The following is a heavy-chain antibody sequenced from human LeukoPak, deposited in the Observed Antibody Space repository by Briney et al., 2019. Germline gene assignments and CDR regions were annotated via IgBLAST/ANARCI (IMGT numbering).Heavy chain of an antibody. D-gene: IGHD2-15*01. CDR3: ARGKWSTRH. V-gene: IGHV3-21*01. CDR2: ISSSSTYI. CDR1: GFTFSSYG. J-gene: IGHJ4*02. Sequence: NPGGSLRLSCAASGFTFSSYGMSWVRQAPGKGLEWVSAISSSSTYINYADSVKGRFTVSRDNAKNSLYLQMNSLRAEDTAVYYCARGKWSTRHWGQGTLVTVSS.